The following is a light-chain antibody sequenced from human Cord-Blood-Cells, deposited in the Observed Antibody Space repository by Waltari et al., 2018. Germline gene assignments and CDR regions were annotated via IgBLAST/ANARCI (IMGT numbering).Light chain of an antibody. CDR3: QQRSNWPLT. CDR2: DAS. J-gene: IGKJ4*01. V-gene: IGKV3-11*01. CDR1: QSVSSY. Sequence: PATLSLSPGERATPSCRASQSVSSYLAWYQQKPGQAPRLLIYDASNRATGIPARFSGSGSGTDFTLTISSLEPEDFAVYYCQQRSNWPLTFGGGTKVEIK.